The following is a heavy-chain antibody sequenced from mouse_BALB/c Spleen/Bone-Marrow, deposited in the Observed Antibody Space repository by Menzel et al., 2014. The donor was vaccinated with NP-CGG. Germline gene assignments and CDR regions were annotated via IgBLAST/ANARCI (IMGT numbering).Heavy chain of an antibody. CDR3: ARSPSYGNYVDY. D-gene: IGHD2-10*02. J-gene: IGHJ4*01. CDR2: INPYNDGT. V-gene: IGHV1-14*01. Sequence: EVQLQQSGPELVKPGASVKMSCKASGYTFTSYVMHWVKQKPGQGLEWIGYINPYNDGTKYNEKFKGKATLTSDESSSTAYMELSSLTPEDSAVYYCARSPSYGNYVDYWRQGTSVTVSS. CDR1: GYTFTSYV.